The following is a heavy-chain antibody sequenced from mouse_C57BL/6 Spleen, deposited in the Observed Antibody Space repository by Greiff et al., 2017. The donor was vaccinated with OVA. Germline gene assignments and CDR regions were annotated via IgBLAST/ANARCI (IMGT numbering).Heavy chain of an antibody. CDR3: AREGITTVVPYFDY. J-gene: IGHJ2*01. CDR2: IYPRSGNT. CDR1: GYTFTSYG. V-gene: IGHV1-81*01. Sequence: VQLQQSGAELARPGASVKLSCKASGYTFTSYGISWVKQRTGQGLEWIGEIYPRSGNTYYNEKFKGKAKLTADKSSSTAYMELRSRTSEYSAVDFCAREGITTVVPYFDYWGQGTALTVSS. D-gene: IGHD1-1*01.